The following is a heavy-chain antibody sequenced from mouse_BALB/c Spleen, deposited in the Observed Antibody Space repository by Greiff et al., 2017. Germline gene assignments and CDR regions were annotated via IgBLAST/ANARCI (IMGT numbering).Heavy chain of an antibody. Sequence: VKLQESGAELVRPGVSVKISCKGSGYTFTDYAMHWVKQSHAKSLEWIGVISTYYGDASYNQKFKGKATMTVDKSSSTAYMELARLTSEASAIYYCARGLLQHWYFDVWGAGTTVTVSS. D-gene: IGHD2-3*01. J-gene: IGHJ1*01. CDR1: GYTFTDYA. V-gene: IGHV1S137*01. CDR2: ISTYYGDA. CDR3: ARGLLQHWYFDV.